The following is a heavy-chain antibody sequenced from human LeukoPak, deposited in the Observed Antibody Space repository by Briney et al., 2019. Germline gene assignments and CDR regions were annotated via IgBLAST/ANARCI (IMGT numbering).Heavy chain of an antibody. D-gene: IGHD5-12*01. CDR2: MNPNSGNT. Sequence: ASVKVSCKASGYTFTSYDINWVRQATGQGLEWMGWMNPNSGNTGYAQKFQGRVTITRNTSISTAYMELNSLRPDDTAMYYCAKDGGPIIRFLISGPDYWGQGTRVTVSS. CDR1: GYTFTSYD. J-gene: IGHJ4*02. CDR3: AKDGGPIIRFLISGPDY. V-gene: IGHV1-8*03.